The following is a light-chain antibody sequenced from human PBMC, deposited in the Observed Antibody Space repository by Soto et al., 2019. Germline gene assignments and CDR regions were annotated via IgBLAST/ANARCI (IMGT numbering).Light chain of an antibody. V-gene: IGKV3-15*01. CDR3: LQYHNLCA. Sequence: ILMTQSPATVSVSPGESATLSCRASQNIYYNVAWYQHRPGQAPRLLIYRASTRAPGVPAGFSGSGSGTEFTLTISSLQPEDFTVYSCLQYHNLCAFGQGTKVEI. CDR1: QNIYYN. J-gene: IGKJ1*01. CDR2: RAS.